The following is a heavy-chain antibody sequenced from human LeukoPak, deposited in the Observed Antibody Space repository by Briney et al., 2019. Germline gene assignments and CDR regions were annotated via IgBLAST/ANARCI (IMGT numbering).Heavy chain of an antibody. V-gene: IGHV4-59*12. D-gene: IGHD6-13*01. J-gene: IGHJ4*02. Sequence: SETLSLTCTVSGGSISSYYWSWIRQPPGKDLEWIGYIYHSGSTYYNPSLKSRVTISVDRSKNQFSLKLSSVTAADTAVHYCARDMSAAGTSGYFDYWGQGTLVTVSS. CDR2: IYHSGST. CDR1: GGSISSYY. CDR3: ARDMSAAGTSGYFDY.